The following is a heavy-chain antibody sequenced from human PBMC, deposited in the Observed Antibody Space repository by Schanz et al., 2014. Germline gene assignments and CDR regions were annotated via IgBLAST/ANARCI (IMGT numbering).Heavy chain of an antibody. CDR1: GFTFSTYY. V-gene: IGHV3-21*02. Sequence: EVQLVESEGGLVKPGGSLRLSCAASGFTFSTYYMNWVRQAPGKGLEWVSSISSSSSYISYADSVKGRFTISRDNAKNSLYLQMNSLRAEDTAVYYCARPSDSSWYMDVWGKGTTVTVSS. CDR2: ISSSSSYI. D-gene: IGHD2-21*02. CDR3: ARPSDSSWYMDV. J-gene: IGHJ6*03.